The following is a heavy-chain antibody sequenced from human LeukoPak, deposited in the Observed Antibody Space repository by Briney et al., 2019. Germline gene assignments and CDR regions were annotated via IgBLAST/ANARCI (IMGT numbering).Heavy chain of an antibody. D-gene: IGHD4-23*01. V-gene: IGHV1-18*01. Sequence: GASVKVSCKASGYTFTSYDINWVRQAPGQGLEWMEWISAYNGNTNYAQKLQGRVTMTTDTSTSTAYMELRSLRSDDTAVYYCARDLERYGGNSALDYWGQGTLVTVSP. CDR2: ISAYNGNT. CDR3: ARDLERYGGNSALDY. CDR1: GYTFTSYD. J-gene: IGHJ4*02.